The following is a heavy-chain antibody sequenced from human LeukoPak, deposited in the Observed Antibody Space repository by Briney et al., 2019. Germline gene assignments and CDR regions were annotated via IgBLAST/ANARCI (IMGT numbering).Heavy chain of an antibody. J-gene: IGHJ4*02. CDR3: AREDNWNYDY. V-gene: IGHV1-2*02. Sequence: ASVKVSCKASGYTFNRYYMHWVRHAPGHGLEWMGWLNPNSGVTKYAQKFQGRVTMTRDTSISTAYMELSSLRSDDTAVYYCAREDNWNYDYWGQGTLVTVSS. CDR2: LNPNSGVT. CDR1: GYTFNRYY. D-gene: IGHD1-7*01.